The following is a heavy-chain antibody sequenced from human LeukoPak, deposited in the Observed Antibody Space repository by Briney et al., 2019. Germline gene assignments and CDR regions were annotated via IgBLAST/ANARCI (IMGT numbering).Heavy chain of an antibody. D-gene: IGHD6-19*01. CDR2: INPNSGGT. CDR3: ARRGSGGWPYYYYYYMDV. J-gene: IGHJ6*03. CDR1: GYTFTGYY. Sequence: ASVKVSCKASGYTFTGYYMHWVRQAPGQGLEWMGWINPNSGGTNYAQKFQGRVTMTRDTSISTAYMELSRLRSDDTAVYYCARRGSGGWPYYYYYYMDVWGKGTTVTISS. V-gene: IGHV1-2*02.